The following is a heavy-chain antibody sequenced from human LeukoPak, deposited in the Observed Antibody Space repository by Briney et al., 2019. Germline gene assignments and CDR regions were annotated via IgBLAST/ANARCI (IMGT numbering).Heavy chain of an antibody. Sequence: PSETLSLTCTVSGGSISSYYSSWIRQPAGKGLEWIGRIYTSGSTNYNPSLKSRVTMSVDTSKNQFSLKLSSVTAADTAVYYCARDRLLTMVRGFEAYNWFDPWGQGTLVTVSS. CDR3: ARDRLLTMVRGFEAYNWFDP. V-gene: IGHV4-4*07. CDR1: GGSISSYY. CDR2: IYTSGST. J-gene: IGHJ5*02. D-gene: IGHD3-10*01.